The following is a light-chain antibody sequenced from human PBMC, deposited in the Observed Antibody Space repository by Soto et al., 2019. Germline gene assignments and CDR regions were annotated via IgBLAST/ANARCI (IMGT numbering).Light chain of an antibody. CDR2: DAS. V-gene: IGKV3-11*01. CDR3: QQRSNGLS. J-gene: IGKJ3*01. CDR1: QSVSRN. Sequence: EIVLTQSPAILSLSPGERATFSCRASQSVSRNLDWYQHKPGQTPRLLIYDASNRATGIPVRFSGSGSETDFTLTISSLEPEDFAVYYCQQRSNGLSFGPGTKVDIK.